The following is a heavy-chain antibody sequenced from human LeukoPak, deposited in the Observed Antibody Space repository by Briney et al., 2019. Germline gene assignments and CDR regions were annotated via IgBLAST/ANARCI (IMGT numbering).Heavy chain of an antibody. J-gene: IGHJ5*02. CDR3: ARGMVRGVIRYPNWFDP. V-gene: IGHV4-34*01. CDR2: INHSGST. Sequence: SETLSLTCAVYGGSFSGYYWSWIRQPPGKGLEWIGEINHSGSTNYNPSLKSRVTISVDTSKNQFSLKLSSVTAAEAAVYYCARGMVRGVIRYPNWFDPWGQGTLVTVSS. D-gene: IGHD3-10*01. CDR1: GGSFSGYY.